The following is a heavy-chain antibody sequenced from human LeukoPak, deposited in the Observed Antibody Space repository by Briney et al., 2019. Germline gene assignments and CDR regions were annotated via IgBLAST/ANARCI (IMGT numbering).Heavy chain of an antibody. CDR1: GYNFTSYW. V-gene: IGHV5-51*01. Sequence: GESLKISCKGSGYNFTSYWIGWVRQMPGKGLEWMGIISPGDSDARYSPSFQGQVTISADKSISTAYLRWSSLQASDTAMCYCARHRVGTYLQLYFDSWGQGTLVTVSS. CDR3: ARHRVGTYLQLYFDS. CDR2: ISPGDSDA. J-gene: IGHJ4*02. D-gene: IGHD1-7*01.